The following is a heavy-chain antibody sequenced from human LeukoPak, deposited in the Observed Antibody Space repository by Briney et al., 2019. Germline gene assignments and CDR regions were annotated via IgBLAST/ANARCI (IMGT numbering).Heavy chain of an antibody. CDR1: GDSVSSNSVT. CDR2: TYYRSTWYN. D-gene: IGHD2-2*01. Sequence: SQTLSLTCAISGDSVSSNSVTWNWIRQSPSRGLEWLGRTYYRSTWYNDYAVFVRGRITVNPDTSKNQFSLHLNSVTPEDTAVYYCARRLTQYDCFDPWGQGILVTVSS. CDR3: ARRLTQYDCFDP. J-gene: IGHJ5*02. V-gene: IGHV6-1*01.